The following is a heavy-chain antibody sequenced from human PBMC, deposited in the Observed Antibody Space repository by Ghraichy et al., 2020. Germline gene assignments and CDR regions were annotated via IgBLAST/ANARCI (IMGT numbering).Heavy chain of an antibody. CDR2: INHSGST. V-gene: IGHV4-34*01. Sequence: SETLSLTCAVYGASFSSYYWSWIRQPPGKGLEWIGEINHSGSTNYNPSLKSRVSISVDTSKNQFSLKLSSVTAADTAVYYCARAFTVTTRGDYFDYWGQGALVTVSS. J-gene: IGHJ4*02. D-gene: IGHD4-17*01. CDR1: GASFSSYY. CDR3: ARAFTVTTRGDYFDY.